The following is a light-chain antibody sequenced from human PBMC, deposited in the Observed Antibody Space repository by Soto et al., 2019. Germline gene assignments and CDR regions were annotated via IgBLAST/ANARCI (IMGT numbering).Light chain of an antibody. CDR2: SAS. CDR3: QQFNTAPLT. J-gene: IGKJ5*01. V-gene: IGKV1-27*01. CDR1: QDISVY. Sequence: DIQMTQSPSSLSASVGDRVTITCRASQDISVYLAWYQQKPGKVPKLLIYSASTLQSGVPSRFSGSGSGTDFTLTISSLQPEDVANYYCQQFNTAPLTFGQGTRLEI.